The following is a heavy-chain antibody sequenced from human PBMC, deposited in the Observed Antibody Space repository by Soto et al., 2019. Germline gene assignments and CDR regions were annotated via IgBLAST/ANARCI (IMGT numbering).Heavy chain of an antibody. D-gene: IGHD3-10*01. CDR2: IYPGDSDT. J-gene: IGHJ6*02. CDR1: AYSFANYW. Sequence: PGESLKISCQGSAYSFANYWIAWVRQMSGKGLEWVGVIYPGDSDTRYSPSFRGQVTISADKSISHVYLQWSSLKASDTAMYYCARNRLRQYYYGMDVWDQGTTVTVSS. CDR3: ARNRLRQYYYGMDV. V-gene: IGHV5-51*01.